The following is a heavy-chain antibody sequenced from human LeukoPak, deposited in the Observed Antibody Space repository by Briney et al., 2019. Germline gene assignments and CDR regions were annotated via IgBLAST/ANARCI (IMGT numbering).Heavy chain of an antibody. CDR3: ARGGQQWRGGNYFDS. V-gene: IGHV1-3*03. CDR1: GYTFTDYA. Sequence: ASVKVSCKASGYTFTDYALHWVRQAPGQSLEWMGWITAGRGETRYSQDFQRRITLTRDKSANTVYMDLSDLTSEDTAIYYCARGGQQWRGGNYFDSWGQGTLVAVSS. D-gene: IGHD6-19*01. J-gene: IGHJ4*02. CDR2: ITAGRGET.